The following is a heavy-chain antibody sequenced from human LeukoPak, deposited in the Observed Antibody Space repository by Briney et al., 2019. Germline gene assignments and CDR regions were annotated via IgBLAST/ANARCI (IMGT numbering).Heavy chain of an antibody. CDR3: AKDLDSGYDWLVDY. D-gene: IGHD5-12*01. CDR2: ISGSGGST. Sequence: GGSLRLSSAASGFTFSSYAMSWVRQAPGKGLEWVSAISGSGGSTYYADSVKGRFTISRDNSKNTLYLQMNSLRAEDTAVYYCAKDLDSGYDWLVDYWGQGTLVTVSS. J-gene: IGHJ4*02. CDR1: GFTFSSYA. V-gene: IGHV3-23*01.